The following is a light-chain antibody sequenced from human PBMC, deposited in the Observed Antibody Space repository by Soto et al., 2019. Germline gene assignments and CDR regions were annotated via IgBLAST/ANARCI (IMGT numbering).Light chain of an antibody. CDR3: QQYGGPPLT. Sequence: EIVLTQSPGTLSLSPGETATLSCRATESLITKALAWYQQKPGQALRLLIYGAFTRDAAIPDRFNGSGSGTDFALTISRLEPEDSAVYYCQQYGGPPLTFGPGTKVEIK. V-gene: IGKV3-20*01. CDR1: ESLITKA. J-gene: IGKJ3*01. CDR2: GAF.